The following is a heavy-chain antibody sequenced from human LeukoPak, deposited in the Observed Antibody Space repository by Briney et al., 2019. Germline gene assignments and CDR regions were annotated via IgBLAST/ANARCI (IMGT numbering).Heavy chain of an antibody. Sequence: ASVKVSCKASVYTFTVYYMHWVRQAPGQGLDWMGWINPNSAGTHYLQKFQGSVNMTSDTSISQAFMELSRLRSDDTAVYYCASSSRDSWLVQAYWGQGTLVTVPS. CDR2: INPNSAGT. CDR3: ASSSRDSWLVQAY. D-gene: IGHD6-19*01. CDR1: VYTFTVYY. V-gene: IGHV1-2*02. J-gene: IGHJ4*02.